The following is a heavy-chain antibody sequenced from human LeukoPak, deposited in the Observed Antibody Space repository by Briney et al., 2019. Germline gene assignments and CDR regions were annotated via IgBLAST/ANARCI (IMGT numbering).Heavy chain of an antibody. V-gene: IGHV1-18*01. D-gene: IGHD5-24*01. J-gene: IGHJ3*02. CDR3: ARDRSWGYIDAFNI. CDR2: ISAYNGNT. Sequence: ASVKVSCKASGYTFTNYGISWVRQAPGQGLEWMGWISAYNGNTNYAQKFQGRVTMTTDTSTSKAYMELRSLRSDDAAGYYCARDRSWGYIDAFNIWGQGTMVTVSS. CDR1: GYTFTNYG.